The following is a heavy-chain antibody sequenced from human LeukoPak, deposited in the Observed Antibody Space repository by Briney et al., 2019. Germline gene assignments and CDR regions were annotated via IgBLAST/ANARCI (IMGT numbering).Heavy chain of an antibody. J-gene: IGHJ4*02. CDR1: GGSISSYY. CDR3: AGAFDGEQPFDY. V-gene: IGHV4-59*01. Sequence: SETLSLTCTVSGGSISSYYWSWIRQPPGKGLEWIGYIYYSGSTNYNPSLKSRVTISVDTSKNQFSLKLSSVTAADTAVYYCAGAFDGEQPFDYWGQGTLVTVSS. D-gene: IGHD1/OR15-1a*01. CDR2: IYYSGST.